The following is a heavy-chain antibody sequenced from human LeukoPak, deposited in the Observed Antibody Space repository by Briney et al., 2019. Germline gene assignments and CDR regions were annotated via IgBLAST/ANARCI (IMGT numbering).Heavy chain of an antibody. V-gene: IGHV3-11*01. J-gene: IGHJ6*03. CDR1: GFTFSDYY. CDR3: ARVDYSGYYYYMDV. CDR2: ISSSGSTI. Sequence: GGSLRLSCAASGFTFSDYYMSWIRQAPGKGLEWVSYISSSGSTIYYADSVKGRFTISRDNAKNSLYLQMNSLRAEDTAVYYCARVDYSGYYYYMDVWAKGPRSPSP. D-gene: IGHD4-11*01.